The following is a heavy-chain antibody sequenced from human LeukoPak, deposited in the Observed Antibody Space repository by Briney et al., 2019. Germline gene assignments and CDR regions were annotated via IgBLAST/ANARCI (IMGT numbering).Heavy chain of an antibody. Sequence: GGSLRLSCAASGFMISKYWMTWVRQAPGKGLEWVANIKRDGSAIHYLDSVKGRFTISRDNAKNSLYLQMDSLRAEDTAVYYCARDFNPSCGDDCYLDAFDIWGQGAMVTVSS. D-gene: IGHD2-21*01. CDR1: GFMISKYW. V-gene: IGHV3-7*01. CDR2: IKRDGSAI. CDR3: ARDFNPSCGDDCYLDAFDI. J-gene: IGHJ3*02.